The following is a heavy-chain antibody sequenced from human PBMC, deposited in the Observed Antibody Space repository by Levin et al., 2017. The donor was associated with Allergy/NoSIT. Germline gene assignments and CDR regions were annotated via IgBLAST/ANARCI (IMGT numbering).Heavy chain of an antibody. J-gene: IGHJ2*01. D-gene: IGHD2-8*01. V-gene: IGHV3-23*01. CDR3: ATPLYYANWYFDL. Sequence: GESLKISCAASGFTFSSYAMSWVRQAPGKGLEWVSAISGSGGSTYYADSVKGRFTISRDNSKNTQYLQMNSLRAEDTAVYYCATPLYYANWYFDLWGRGTLVTVSS. CDR2: ISGSGGST. CDR1: GFTFSSYA.